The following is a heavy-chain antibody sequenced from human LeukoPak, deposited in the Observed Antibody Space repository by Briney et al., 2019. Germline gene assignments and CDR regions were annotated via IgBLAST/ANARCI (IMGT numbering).Heavy chain of an antibody. D-gene: IGHD6-13*01. J-gene: IGHJ4*02. Sequence: QPGGSLRLSCAASGFTFSSYSMNWVRQAPGKGLEWVSYISSSSSTIYYADSVKGRFTISRDNAKNSLYLQMNSLRAEDTAVYYCARDWRRKYSSSWYIDYWGQGTLVTVSS. CDR3: ARDWRRKYSSSWYIDY. CDR1: GFTFSSYS. CDR2: ISSSSSTI. V-gene: IGHV3-48*04.